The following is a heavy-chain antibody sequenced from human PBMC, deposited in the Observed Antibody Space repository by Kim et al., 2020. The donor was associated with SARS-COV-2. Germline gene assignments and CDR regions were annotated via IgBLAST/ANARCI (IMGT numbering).Heavy chain of an antibody. Sequence: YADTVKDSFDISRDQSKNTLYLQMNSLRAEDTAVYYCASFFHIAYGMDVWGQGTTVTVSS. J-gene: IGHJ6*02. V-gene: IGHV3-53*01. CDR3: ASFFHIAYGMDV. D-gene: IGHD6-13*01.